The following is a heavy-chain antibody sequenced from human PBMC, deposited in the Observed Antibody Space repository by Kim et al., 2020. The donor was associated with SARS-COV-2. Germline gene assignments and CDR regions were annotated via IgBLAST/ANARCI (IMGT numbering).Heavy chain of an antibody. V-gene: IGHV3-15*01. Sequence: GGSLRLSCAASGFTFSNAWMSWVRQAPGKGLEWVGRIKSKTDGGTTDYAAPVKGRFTISRDDSKNTLYLQMNSLKTEDTAVYYCTTDWGLTGNLDYWGQGTLVTVSS. J-gene: IGHJ4*02. CDR3: TTDWGLTGNLDY. D-gene: IGHD7-27*01. CDR2: IKSKTDGGTT. CDR1: GFTFSNAW.